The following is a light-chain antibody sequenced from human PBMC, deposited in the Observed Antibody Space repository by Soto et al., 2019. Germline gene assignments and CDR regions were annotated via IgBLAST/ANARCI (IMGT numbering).Light chain of an antibody. Sequence: EIVLTQSPGTLSLSPGEGATLSCRASQSVTSSYLAWYQQKPGQAPRLLIYGASSRATGMPDRFSGSGSGTDFTLPIIRLEPEDFAVYYCHQYGSSPPYTFGQGTKLEIK. CDR1: QSVTSSY. CDR3: HQYGSSPPYT. J-gene: IGKJ2*01. CDR2: GAS. V-gene: IGKV3-20*01.